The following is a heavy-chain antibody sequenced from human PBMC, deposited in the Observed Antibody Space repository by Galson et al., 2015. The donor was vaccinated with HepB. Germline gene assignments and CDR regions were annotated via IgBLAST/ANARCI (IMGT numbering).Heavy chain of an antibody. D-gene: IGHD3-10*01. CDR1: GFTFSSYA. CDR3: AKVVTMVRGVIITDYYGMDV. Sequence: SLRLSCAASGFTFSSYAMSWVRQAPGKGLEWVSAISGSGGSTYYADSVKGRFTISRDNSKNTLYLQMNSLRAEDTAVYYCAKVVTMVRGVIITDYYGMDVWGQGTTVTVSS. J-gene: IGHJ6*02. V-gene: IGHV3-23*01. CDR2: ISGSGGST.